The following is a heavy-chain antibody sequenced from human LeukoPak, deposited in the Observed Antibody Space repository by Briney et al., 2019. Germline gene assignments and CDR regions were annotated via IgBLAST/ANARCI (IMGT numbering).Heavy chain of an antibody. CDR1: GFTFSGFA. D-gene: IGHD1-1*01. CDR2: IRSKANSYAT. CDR3: TTTGTTTWGYYMDV. Sequence: GGSLRFSGAASGFTFSGFAMPWVRQAPGKGREWVGRIRSKANSYATAYAASVKGRFTISRDDSKNTAYLQMNSLKTEDTAVYYCTTTGTTTWGYYMDVWGKGTTVTVSS. J-gene: IGHJ6*03. V-gene: IGHV3-73*01.